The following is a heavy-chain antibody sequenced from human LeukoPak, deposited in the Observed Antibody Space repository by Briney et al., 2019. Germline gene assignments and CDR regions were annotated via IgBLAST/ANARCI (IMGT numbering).Heavy chain of an antibody. CDR2: INPNSGAT. CDR3: TRAKRVIFDY. Sequence: ASVKVSCKASGYTFTGYYMHCVRQAPGQGLEWMGWINPNSGATLYAQKFQGRVTMTRDTSINTAYMELSSLRSDDTAVYYCTRAKRVIFDYWGQGTLVTVSS. CDR1: GYTFTGYY. V-gene: IGHV1-2*02. J-gene: IGHJ4*02. D-gene: IGHD1-1*01.